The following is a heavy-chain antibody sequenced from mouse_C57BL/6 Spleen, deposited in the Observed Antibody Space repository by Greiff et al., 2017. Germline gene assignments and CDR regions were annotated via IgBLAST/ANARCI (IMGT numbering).Heavy chain of an antibody. J-gene: IGHJ4*01. CDR2: IYPGDGDT. CDR1: GYAFSSSW. V-gene: IGHV1-82*01. Sequence: VKLMESGPELVKPGASVKISCKASGYAFSSSWMNWVKQRPGKGLEWIGRIYPGDGDTNYNGKFKGKATLTADKSSSTAYMQLSSLTSEDSAVYFCATVRRDAMYYWGQGTSVTVSS. CDR3: ATVRRDAMYY.